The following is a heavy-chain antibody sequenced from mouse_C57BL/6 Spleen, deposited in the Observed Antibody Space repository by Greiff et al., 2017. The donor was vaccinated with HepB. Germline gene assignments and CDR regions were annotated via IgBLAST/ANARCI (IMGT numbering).Heavy chain of an antibody. CDR1: GFTFSDAW. V-gene: IGHV6-6*01. CDR3: TPTVVARGWFAY. D-gene: IGHD1-1*01. Sequence: EVQLVESGGGLVQPGGSMKLSCAASGFTFSDAWMDWVRQSPEKGLEWVAEIRNKANNHATYYAESVKGRFTISRDDSKSSVYLQMNSLRAEDTGIYYCTPTVVARGWFAYWGQGTLVTVSA. CDR2: IRNKANNHAT. J-gene: IGHJ3*01.